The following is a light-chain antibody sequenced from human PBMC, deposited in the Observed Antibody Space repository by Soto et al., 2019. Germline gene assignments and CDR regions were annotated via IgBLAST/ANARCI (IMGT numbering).Light chain of an antibody. CDR3: QQYGSSPPYT. J-gene: IGKJ2*01. CDR1: QSVSSSY. CDR2: GAS. Sequence: EIVLTQSPGTLSLSPGARATLSCRASQSVSSSYLAWYQQKPGQAPRLLIYGASSRATGIPDRFSGSGSGTDFTLTISRLEPEDFAVYYCQQYGSSPPYTFGQGTQLEIK. V-gene: IGKV3-20*01.